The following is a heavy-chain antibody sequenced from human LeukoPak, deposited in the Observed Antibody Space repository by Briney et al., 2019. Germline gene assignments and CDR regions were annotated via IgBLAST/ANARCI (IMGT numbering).Heavy chain of an antibody. Sequence: SETLSLTCAVYGGSFSGYYWSWIRQPPGKGLEWIGSIYYSGSTYYNPSLKSRVTISVDTSKNQFSLKLSSVTAADTAVYYCARGGRGYSYGLDYWGQGTLVTVSS. D-gene: IGHD5-18*01. CDR2: IYYSGST. J-gene: IGHJ4*02. CDR1: GGSFSGYY. CDR3: ARGGRGYSYGLDY. V-gene: IGHV4-34*01.